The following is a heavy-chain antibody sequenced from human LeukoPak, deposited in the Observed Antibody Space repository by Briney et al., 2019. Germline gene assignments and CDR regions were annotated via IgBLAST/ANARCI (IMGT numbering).Heavy chain of an antibody. CDR1: GYTFTSYG. D-gene: IGHD6-19*01. Sequence: ASVKGSSKASGYTFTSYGISWVRQAPGQGREWMGWISAYNGNTNYAQKLQGRVTMTTDTSTSTAYMGLRSLRSDDTAVYYCAWRVAVAGILDYWGQGTLVTVSS. CDR3: AWRVAVAGILDY. V-gene: IGHV1-18*04. J-gene: IGHJ4*02. CDR2: ISAYNGNT.